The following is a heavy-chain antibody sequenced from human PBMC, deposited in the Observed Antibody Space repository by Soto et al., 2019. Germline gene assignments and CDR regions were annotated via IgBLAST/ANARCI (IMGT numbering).Heavy chain of an antibody. CDR2: IYYSGST. V-gene: IGHV4-61*01. Sequence: SETLSLTCTVSGGSVSSGSYYWSWIRQPPGRGLEWIGYIYYSGSTNYNPSLKSRVTISVDTSKNQFSLKLSSVTAADTAVYYCASQKGPDYYYYGMDVWGQGTTVTVSS. J-gene: IGHJ6*02. CDR1: GGSVSSGSYY. CDR3: ASQKGPDYYYYGMDV.